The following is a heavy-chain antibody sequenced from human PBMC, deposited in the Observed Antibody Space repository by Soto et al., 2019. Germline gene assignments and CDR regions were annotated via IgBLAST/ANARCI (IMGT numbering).Heavy chain of an antibody. Sequence: VQLVQSGAEVRKPGSSVKVSCKASGGDFKNFIIAWVRQAPGHGLEWMGGVIPIFGTPNFVQKFQDRVTITADEDTSTTYMELRSLRSEDTAVYYCARVGSCLRSSCLYYGMDVWGQGTTVIVSS. D-gene: IGHD2-2*01. CDR1: GGDFKNFI. CDR3: ARVGSCLRSSCLYYGMDV. CDR2: VIPIFGTP. J-gene: IGHJ6*02. V-gene: IGHV1-69*01.